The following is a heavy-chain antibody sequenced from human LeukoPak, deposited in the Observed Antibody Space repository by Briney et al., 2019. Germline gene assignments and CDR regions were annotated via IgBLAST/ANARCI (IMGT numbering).Heavy chain of an antibody. CDR3: ARGAFRLVRGVTTDY. V-gene: IGHV3-74*01. CDR2: INSDGSDT. D-gene: IGHD3-10*01. CDR1: GFTFSSYW. Sequence: PGGSLRLSCAASGFTFSSYWMYWVRQAPGKGLVWVSRINSDGSDTSYADSVQGRFTISRDSSKNTLYLQMNSLRAEDTALYYCARGAFRLVRGVTTDYWGQGTLVTVSS. J-gene: IGHJ4*02.